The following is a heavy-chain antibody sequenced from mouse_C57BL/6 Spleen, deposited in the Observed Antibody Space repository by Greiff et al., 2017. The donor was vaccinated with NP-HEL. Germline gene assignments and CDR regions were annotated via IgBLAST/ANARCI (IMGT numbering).Heavy chain of an antibody. CDR2: INPSNGGT. V-gene: IGHV1-53*01. CDR3: ARKGVITTGVATSKGDAMDY. J-gene: IGHJ4*01. Sequence: QVQLQQPGTELVKPGASVKLSCKASGYTFTSYWMHWVKQRPGQGLEWIGNINPSNGGTNYNEKFKSKATLTVDKSSSTAYMQLSSLTSEDSAVYDCARKGVITTGVATSKGDAMDYWGQGTSVTVSS. D-gene: IGHD1-1*01. CDR1: GYTFTSYW.